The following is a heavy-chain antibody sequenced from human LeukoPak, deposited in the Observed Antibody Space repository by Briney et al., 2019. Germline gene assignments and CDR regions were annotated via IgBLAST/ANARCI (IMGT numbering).Heavy chain of an antibody. Sequence: PGGSLRLSRAASGFTFSSYGMHWVRQAPGKGLEWVAFIRYDGGNKYYADSVKGRFTISRDNSKNTLYLQMNSLRAEDTAVYYRAKDMIVGENWFDPWGQGTLVTVSS. J-gene: IGHJ5*02. CDR3: AKDMIVGENWFDP. CDR1: GFTFSSYG. CDR2: IRYDGGNK. V-gene: IGHV3-30*02. D-gene: IGHD3-22*01.